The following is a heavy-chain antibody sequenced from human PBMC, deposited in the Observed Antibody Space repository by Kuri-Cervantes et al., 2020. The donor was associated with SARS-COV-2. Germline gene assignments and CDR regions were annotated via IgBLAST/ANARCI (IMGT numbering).Heavy chain of an antibody. CDR3: ARTQVGELALGDY. CDR2: IYHSGST. D-gene: IGHD3-10*01. J-gene: IGHJ4*02. V-gene: IGHV4-39*07. CDR1: GGSISSSSYY. Sequence: SETLSLTCTVSGGSISSSSYYWGWIRQPPGKGLEWIGSIYHSGSTYYNTSLKSRVTISVDTSKNQFSLKLSSVTAADTAVYYCARTQVGELALGDYWGQGTLVTVSS.